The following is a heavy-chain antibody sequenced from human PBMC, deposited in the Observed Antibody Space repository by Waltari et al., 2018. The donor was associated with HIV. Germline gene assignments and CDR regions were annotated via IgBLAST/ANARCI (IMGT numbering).Heavy chain of an antibody. CDR3: ARYCSGGGCSSYYYYFGMDV. Sequence: QVQLVQSGAEVTKPGASVKVSCKASGYTFTSYDINWVRQATGQGLEWMGWMNPNSGNTGYAQKFQGRVTMTRNTSISTAYMELSSLRSDDTAVYYCARYCSGGGCSSYYYYFGMDVWGQGTTVTVSS. V-gene: IGHV1-8*01. CDR1: GYTFTSYD. J-gene: IGHJ6*02. CDR2: MNPNSGNT. D-gene: IGHD2-15*01.